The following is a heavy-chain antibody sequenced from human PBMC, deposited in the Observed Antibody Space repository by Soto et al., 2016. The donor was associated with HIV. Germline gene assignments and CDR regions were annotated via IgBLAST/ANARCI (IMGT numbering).Heavy chain of an antibody. CDR1: GFTFRSYG. D-gene: IGHD2-21*02. Sequence: VQLVESGGGVVQPGRSLRLSCAASGFTFRSYGMHWVRQAPGKGLEWVAVIWYDGSNKYYADSVKGRFTISRDNSKNTLYLQMNSLRAEDTAVYYCARDGVVVTAPDYWGQGTLVTVSS. CDR3: ARDGVVVTAPDY. J-gene: IGHJ4*02. V-gene: IGHV3-33*01. CDR2: IWYDGSNK.